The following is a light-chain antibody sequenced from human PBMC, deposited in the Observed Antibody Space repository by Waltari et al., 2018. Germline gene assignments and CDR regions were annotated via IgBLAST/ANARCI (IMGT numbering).Light chain of an antibody. J-gene: IGKJ1*01. CDR1: QRLLHSNGNNY. V-gene: IGKV2-28*01. CDR3: MQSLQALWT. CDR2: LGS. Sequence: DIVVTQSPLSLPVPPGEPASISCRSSQRLLHSNGNNYLDWYLQKPGQSPQLLIYLGSNRASGVPDRCSGSGSGTDCTLKISRVEAEDVGVYYCMQSLQALWTFGQGTKVEIK.